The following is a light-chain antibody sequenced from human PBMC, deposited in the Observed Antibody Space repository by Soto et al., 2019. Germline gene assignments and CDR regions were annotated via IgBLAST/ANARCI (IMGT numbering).Light chain of an antibody. CDR1: QSVYTY. CDR3: QQRSSWPLT. V-gene: IGKV3-11*01. CDR2: DAS. J-gene: IGKJ4*01. Sequence: EIVLTQSPATLSMSPGERATLSCRASQSVYTYLAWYQQKPGQAPRLLIYDASNRATGIPARFSGSGSGTDFPLPIGSPEPEDFAVYYCQQRSSWPLTFGGGTKVEI.